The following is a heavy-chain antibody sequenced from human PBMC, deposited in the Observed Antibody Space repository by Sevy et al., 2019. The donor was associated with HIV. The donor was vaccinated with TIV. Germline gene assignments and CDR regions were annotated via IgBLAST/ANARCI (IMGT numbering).Heavy chain of an antibody. CDR3: ARGRITIFGVVIRPYYYYYGMDV. D-gene: IGHD3-3*01. CDR1: GGSFSGYY. V-gene: IGHV4-34*01. J-gene: IGHJ6*02. CDR2: INHSGST. Sequence: SETLSLTCAVYGGSFSGYYWSWIRQPPGKGLEWIGEINHSGSTNYTPSLKSRVTISVDTSKNQFSLKLSSVTAADTAVYYCARGRITIFGVVIRPYYYYYGMDVWGQGTTVTVSS.